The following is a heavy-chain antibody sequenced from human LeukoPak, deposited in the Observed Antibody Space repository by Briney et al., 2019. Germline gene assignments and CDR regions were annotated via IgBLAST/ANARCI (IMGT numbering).Heavy chain of an antibody. J-gene: IGHJ3*02. V-gene: IGHV4-59*01. CDR2: IYYSGST. CDR1: GGSISSYY. Sequence: SETLSLTCTVSGGSISSYYWSWIRQPPGRGLEWIGYIYYSGSTNYNPSLKSRVTISVDTSKNQFSLKLSSVTAADTAVYYCARWARMSDAFDIWGQGTMVTVSS. CDR3: ARWARMSDAFDI. D-gene: IGHD2-15*01.